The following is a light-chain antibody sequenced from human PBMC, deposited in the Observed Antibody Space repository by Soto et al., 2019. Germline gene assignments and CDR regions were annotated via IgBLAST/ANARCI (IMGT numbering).Light chain of an antibody. J-gene: IGLJ2*01. Sequence: QSVLTQPVSVSGSPGQSITISCIGTTNDVGRYNYVSWYQQHPGKSPKFILYDVSNRPSGVSDRFSGSKSASTASLTISWLQAEDEADYYCASYTSNNTLLFGGGTKVTVL. CDR1: TNDVGRYNY. CDR3: ASYTSNNTLL. CDR2: DVS. V-gene: IGLV2-14*01.